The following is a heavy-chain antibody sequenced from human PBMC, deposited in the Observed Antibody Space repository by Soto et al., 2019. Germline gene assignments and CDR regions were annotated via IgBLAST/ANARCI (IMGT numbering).Heavy chain of an antibody. Sequence: ASVKVSCKASGYTFTSYGISWVRQAPGQGPEWVGWVSAYIGTTYYAQKLQGRVTMTADTSTSTAYMELRSLRSDDTAVYYCARGPSYCSSTSCYTILNYYYYGMDVWGQGTTVTVSS. J-gene: IGHJ6*02. CDR2: VSAYIGTT. D-gene: IGHD2-2*02. V-gene: IGHV1-18*01. CDR1: GYTFTSYG. CDR3: ARGPSYCSSTSCYTILNYYYYGMDV.